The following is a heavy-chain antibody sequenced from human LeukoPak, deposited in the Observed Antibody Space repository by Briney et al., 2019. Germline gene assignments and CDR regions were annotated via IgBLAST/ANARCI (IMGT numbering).Heavy chain of an antibody. CDR3: ARSIRGSTWYYFDY. J-gene: IGHJ4*02. Sequence: GGSLRLSCAASGFTVSSNYMSWVRQAPGKGLEWVSVIYSGGSTYSADSVQGRFTISRDTSKNTLYLQMNSLRAEDTAVYYCARSIRGSTWYYFDYWGQGTLVAVSS. CDR1: GFTVSSNY. CDR2: IYSGGST. V-gene: IGHV3-66*01. D-gene: IGHD6-13*01.